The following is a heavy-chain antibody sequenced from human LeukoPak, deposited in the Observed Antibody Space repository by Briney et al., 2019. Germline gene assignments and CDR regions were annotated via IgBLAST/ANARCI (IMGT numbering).Heavy chain of an antibody. J-gene: IGHJ4*02. CDR3: ARHGAYGAATFDY. Sequence: NTSETLSLTCTVSGGSISSGGYYWSWIRQHPGKGLEWIGYIYYSGSTYYNPSLKSRVTISVDTSKNQFSLKLSSVTAADTAVYYCARHGAYGAATFDYWGQGTLVTVSS. V-gene: IGHV4-31*03. CDR2: IYYSGST. CDR1: GGSISSGGYY. D-gene: IGHD4-17*01.